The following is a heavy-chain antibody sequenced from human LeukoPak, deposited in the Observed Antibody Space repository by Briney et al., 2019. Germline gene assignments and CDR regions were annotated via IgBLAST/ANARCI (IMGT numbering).Heavy chain of an antibody. CDR1: GFTFGDYA. CDR3: AKDFWSGYYPKY. Sequence: GGSLRLSCTASGFTFGDYAMSWVRQAPGKGLEWVSGSGSGGSTHYADSVKGRFTISRDNSKNTLHLQMNSLRAEDTAVYYCAKDFWSGYYPKYWGQGTLVTVSS. V-gene: IGHV3-23*01. CDR2: SGSGGST. D-gene: IGHD3-3*01. J-gene: IGHJ4*02.